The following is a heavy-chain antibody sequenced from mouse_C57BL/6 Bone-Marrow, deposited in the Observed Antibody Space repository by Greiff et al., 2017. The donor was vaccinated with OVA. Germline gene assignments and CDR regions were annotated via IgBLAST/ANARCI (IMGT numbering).Heavy chain of an antibody. V-gene: IGHV1-76*01. CDR2: IYPGSGNP. CDR3: ARYYAPGFDV. Sequence: VQLQESGAELVRPGASVKLSCKASGYTFTDYYINWVKQRPGQGLEWIARIYPGSGNPYYNEKFKGKATLTAEKSSSTAYMQLSSLTSEDSAVYICARYYAPGFDVWGTGTTVTVSS. D-gene: IGHD1-1*01. CDR1: GYTFTDYY. J-gene: IGHJ1*03.